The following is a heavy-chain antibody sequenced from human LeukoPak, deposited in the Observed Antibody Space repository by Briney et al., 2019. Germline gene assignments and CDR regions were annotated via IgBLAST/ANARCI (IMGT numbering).Heavy chain of an antibody. CDR1: GGSFSGYY. CDR2: INHSGST. CDR3: AIIPPDYYGMDV. V-gene: IGHV4-34*01. Sequence: SETLSLTCAVYGGSFSGYYWSWIRQPPGKGLEWIGEINHSGSTNYNPSLKSRVTISVDTSKNQFSLKLSSVTAADTAVYYCAIIPPDYYGMDVWGQGTTVTVS. J-gene: IGHJ6*02.